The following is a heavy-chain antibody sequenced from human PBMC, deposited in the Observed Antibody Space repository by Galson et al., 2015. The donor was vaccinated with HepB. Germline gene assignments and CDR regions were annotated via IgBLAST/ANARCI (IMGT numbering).Heavy chain of an antibody. Sequence: SLRLSCAASGFTFSSYAMSWVRQAPGKGLEWVSVISGSGGSTYYADSVKGRFTISRDNSKNTLYLQMNSLRAEDTAVYYCAWCSGGRSWYDFDYWGQGTLVTVSS. D-gene: IGHD6-13*01. J-gene: IGHJ4*02. V-gene: IGHV3-23*01. CDR3: AWCSGGRSWYDFDY. CDR1: GFTFSSYA. CDR2: ISGSGGST.